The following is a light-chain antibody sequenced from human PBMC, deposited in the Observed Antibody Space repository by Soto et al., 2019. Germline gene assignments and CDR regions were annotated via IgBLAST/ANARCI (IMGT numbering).Light chain of an antibody. CDR1: SSDVGGYNY. CDR2: EVS. J-gene: IGLJ3*02. CDR3: YSYTSSSTWV. V-gene: IGLV2-14*01. Sequence: QSVLTQPASVSGSTGQSITISCTGTSSDVGGYNYVSWYQQHPGKAPKLMIYEVSNWPSGVSNRFSGSKSDNTASLTISGLQAEDDADYYCYSYTSSSTWVFGGGTKVTVL.